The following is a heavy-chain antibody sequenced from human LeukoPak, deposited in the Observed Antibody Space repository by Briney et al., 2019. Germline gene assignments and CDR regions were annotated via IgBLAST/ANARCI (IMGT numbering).Heavy chain of an antibody. CDR3: ARLYSGYARGFDY. V-gene: IGHV3-48*03. CDR1: GFTFSSYE. J-gene: IGHJ4*02. D-gene: IGHD5-12*01. Sequence: PGGSLRLSCAASGFTFSSYEMNWVRKAPGKGLEWVSYISSSGSTIYYADSVKGRFTISRDNAKNSLYLQINSLRAEDTAVYYCARLYSGYARGFDYWGQGTLVTVSS. CDR2: ISSSGSTI.